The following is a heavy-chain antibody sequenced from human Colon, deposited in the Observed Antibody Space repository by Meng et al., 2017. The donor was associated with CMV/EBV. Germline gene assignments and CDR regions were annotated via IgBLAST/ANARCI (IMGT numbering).Heavy chain of an antibody. CDR2: IFFTGNT. CDR1: CGSTPGYY. V-gene: IGHV4-59*13. Sequence: SCGSTPGYYWSWIRQPPGGGLEWIGYIFFTGNTNDNPSTNDNPSFKSRVTISVDTAKNHFSLKLTSVTAADTAVYYCGRGEREGLDYWGQGILVTVSS. J-gene: IGHJ4*02. D-gene: IGHD5-24*01. CDR3: GRGEREGLDY.